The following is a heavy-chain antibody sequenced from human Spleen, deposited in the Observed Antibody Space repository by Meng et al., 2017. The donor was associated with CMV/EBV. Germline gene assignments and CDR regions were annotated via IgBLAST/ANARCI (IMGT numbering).Heavy chain of an antibody. Sequence: YGGSFSGYYWSWIRQPPGKGLEWIGEINHSGSTNYNPSLKSRVTISVDTSKNQFSLKLSSVTAADTAVYYCARGPPHYSNLNWVDPWGQGTLVTVSS. V-gene: IGHV4-34*01. CDR1: GGSFSGYY. J-gene: IGHJ5*02. D-gene: IGHD4-11*01. CDR2: INHSGST. CDR3: ARGPPHYSNLNWVDP.